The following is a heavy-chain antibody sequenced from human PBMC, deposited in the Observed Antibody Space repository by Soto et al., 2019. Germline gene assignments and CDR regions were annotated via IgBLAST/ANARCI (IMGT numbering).Heavy chain of an antibody. J-gene: IGHJ4*02. CDR2: IYDXCXX. Sequence: TLSLTCAVSGGSISSGGYSWSWVRQPPVKGLECIGYIYDXCXXXXXXSVXXXXTXSLXXFKXXXSXXXXXXXAADTAVYYCARGPPFHWGKGTLVTVSX. V-gene: IGHV4-30-2*01. CDR1: GGSISSGGYS. CDR3: ARGPPFH. D-gene: IGHD3-16*01.